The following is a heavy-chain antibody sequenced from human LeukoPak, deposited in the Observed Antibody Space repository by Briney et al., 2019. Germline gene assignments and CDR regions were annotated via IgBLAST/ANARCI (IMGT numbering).Heavy chain of an antibody. D-gene: IGHD4-17*01. CDR1: GYTFTSYY. J-gene: IGHJ4*02. V-gene: IGHV1-46*01. CDR3: ATVYGDYSGFDY. Sequence: ASVKVSCKASGYTFTSYYMHWVRQAPGQGLEWMGIINPSGGSTSYAQKFQGRATMTRDTSTSTVYMELSSLRSEDTAVYYCATVYGDYSGFDYWGQGTLVTVSS. CDR2: INPSGGST.